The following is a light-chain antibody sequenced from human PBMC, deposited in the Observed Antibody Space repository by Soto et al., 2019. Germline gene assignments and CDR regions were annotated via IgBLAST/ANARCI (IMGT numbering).Light chain of an antibody. CDR3: PQYFSYPYT. CDR1: QDISSY. CDR2: AAA. J-gene: IGKJ2*01. Sequence: AIRMTQSPSSFSASTGDRVTITCRASQDISSYLAWYQQKVGKAPKLLIYAAATLQRGAPSRFSGSGSGTDFTLTISRLQSDDFATYYCPQYFSYPYTFGQGTKLEI. V-gene: IGKV1-8*01.